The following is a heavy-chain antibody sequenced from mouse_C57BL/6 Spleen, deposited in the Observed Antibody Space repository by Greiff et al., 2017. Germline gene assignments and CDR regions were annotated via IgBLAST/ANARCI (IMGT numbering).Heavy chain of an antibody. CDR2: ISDGGSYT. Sequence: EVNVVESGGGLVKPGGSLKLSCAASGFTFSSYAMSWVRQTPEKRLEWVATISDGGSYTYYPDNVKGRFTISRDNAKNNLYLQMSHLKSEDTAMYYCARGGFTTVVAPDYWGQGTTLTVSS. CDR3: ARGGFTTVVAPDY. D-gene: IGHD1-1*01. CDR1: GFTFSSYA. V-gene: IGHV5-4*03. J-gene: IGHJ2*01.